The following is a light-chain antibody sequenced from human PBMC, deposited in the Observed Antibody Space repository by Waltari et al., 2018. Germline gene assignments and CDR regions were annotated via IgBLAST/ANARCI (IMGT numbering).Light chain of an antibody. CDR2: QHN. CDR3: QAWDRSTVV. J-gene: IGLJ2*01. Sequence: SYDLTQPPSVSVSPGQTANITCSGATSGDRYACWYQQKPGQSPVLVIYQHNKRPSGIPERFSGSNSANTATLTISGTQAMDEADYYCQAWDRSTVVFGGGTKLTVL. V-gene: IGLV3-1*01. CDR1: TSGDRY.